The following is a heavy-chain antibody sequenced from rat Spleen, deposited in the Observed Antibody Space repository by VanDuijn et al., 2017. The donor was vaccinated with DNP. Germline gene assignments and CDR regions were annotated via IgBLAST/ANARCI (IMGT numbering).Heavy chain of an antibody. J-gene: IGHJ3*01. Sequence: EVQLVESGGGPVQPGRSLKLSCVASGFIFSNYWMTWIRQAPGKGLEWVASITNTGDCSYYSDSVKGRFSISRDNAKSTLYLQMDSLRSEDTATYYCATTVGALYNWFAYWGQGTLVTVSS. V-gene: IGHV5-31*01. D-gene: IGHD3-1*01. CDR1: GFIFSNYW. CDR2: ITNTGDCS. CDR3: ATTVGALYNWFAY.